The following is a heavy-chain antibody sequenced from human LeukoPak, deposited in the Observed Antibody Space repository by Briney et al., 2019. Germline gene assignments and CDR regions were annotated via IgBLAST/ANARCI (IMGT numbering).Heavy chain of an antibody. J-gene: IGHJ6*03. Sequence: PSETLSLTCTVSGGSISSYYWSWIRQPPGKGLEWIGYIYYSGSTNYNPSLKSRVTISVDTSKNQFSLKLSSVTAADTAVYYCARGYCSSTSCYSAYYYYMDVWGKGTTVTVSS. CDR1: GGSISSYY. V-gene: IGHV4-59*01. D-gene: IGHD2-2*01. CDR3: ARGYCSSTSCYSAYYYYMDV. CDR2: IYYSGST.